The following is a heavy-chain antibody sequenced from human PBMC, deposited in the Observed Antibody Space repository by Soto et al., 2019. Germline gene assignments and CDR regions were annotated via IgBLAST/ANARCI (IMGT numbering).Heavy chain of an antibody. CDR2: ISGSGGST. J-gene: IGHJ4*02. Sequence: GGSLRLSCAASGFTFSSYAMSWVRQAPGKGLEWVSAISGSGGSTYYADSVKGRFTISRDNSKNTLYLQMNSLRAEDTAVYYCAKVGVGKYYDFWSGYSTIDYWGQGTLVTVPS. V-gene: IGHV3-23*01. CDR1: GFTFSSYA. CDR3: AKVGVGKYYDFWSGYSTIDY. D-gene: IGHD3-3*01.